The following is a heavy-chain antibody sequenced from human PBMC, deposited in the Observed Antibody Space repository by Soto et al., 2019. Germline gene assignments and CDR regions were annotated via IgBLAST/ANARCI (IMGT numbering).Heavy chain of an antibody. Sequence: SETLSLTCTVSGGSISSYYWSWIRQPPGKGLEWIGYIYYSGSTNYNPSLKSRVTISVDTSKNQFSLKLSSVTAAATAVYYCVPTRGGVVGMDVWGPAPTLTVSS. CDR3: VPTRGGVVGMDV. CDR1: GGSISSYY. CDR2: IYYSGST. J-gene: IGHJ6*02. V-gene: IGHV4-59*01. D-gene: IGHD3-16*01.